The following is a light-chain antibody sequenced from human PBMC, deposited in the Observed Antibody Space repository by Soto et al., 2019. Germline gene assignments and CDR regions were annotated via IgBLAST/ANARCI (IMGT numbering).Light chain of an antibody. CDR1: QSVSSN. V-gene: IGKV3-15*01. Sequence: EIVMTQSPATLSVSPGERATLSCRASQSVSSNLAWYQQKPGQAPSLLIYGATTRATGIPARFSGSGSGTEFTLTISSLQSEDFAVYYCQQYNDWAAFGQGTKLEIK. CDR3: QQYNDWAA. J-gene: IGKJ2*01. CDR2: GAT.